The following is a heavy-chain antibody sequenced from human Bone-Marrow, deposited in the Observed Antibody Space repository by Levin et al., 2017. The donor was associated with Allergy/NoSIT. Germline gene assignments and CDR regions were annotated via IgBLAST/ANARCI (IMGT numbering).Heavy chain of an antibody. Sequence: LSLTCAASGFTFSNAWMSWVRQAPGKGLEWVGRIKSKTDGGTTDYAAPVKGRFTISRDDSKNTLYLQMNSLKTEDTAVYYCTQSCSGGSCSPNRNDYWGQGTLVTVSS. CDR3: TQSCSGGSCSPNRNDY. CDR2: IKSKTDGGTT. J-gene: IGHJ4*02. V-gene: IGHV3-15*01. D-gene: IGHD2-15*01. CDR1: GFTFSNAW.